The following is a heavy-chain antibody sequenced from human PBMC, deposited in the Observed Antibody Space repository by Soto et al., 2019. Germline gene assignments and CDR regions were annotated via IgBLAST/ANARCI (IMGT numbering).Heavy chain of an antibody. J-gene: IGHJ5*02. CDR2: ISGSGGST. Sequence: LRLSCAASGFTFSSYAMSWVRQAPGKGLEWVSAISGSGGSTYYADSVKGRFTISRDNSKNTLYLQMNSLRAEDTAVYYCAKKTIFGVLTPAWFDPWGQGTLVTVSS. CDR1: GFTFSSYA. CDR3: AKKTIFGVLTPAWFDP. D-gene: IGHD3-3*01. V-gene: IGHV3-23*01.